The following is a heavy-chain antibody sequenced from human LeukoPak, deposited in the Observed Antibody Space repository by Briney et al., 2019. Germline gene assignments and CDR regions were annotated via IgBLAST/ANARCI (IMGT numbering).Heavy chain of an antibody. CDR3: ARVSYDSSGYYGTNAFDI. Sequence: NPSETLSLTCTASGGSISSYYWSWIRQPPGKGLEWIGYIYYSGSTNYNPSLKSRVTISVDTSKNQFSLNLSSVTAADTAEYYCARVSYDSSGYYGTNAFDIWGQGTMVTVSS. V-gene: IGHV4-59*01. CDR2: IYYSGST. D-gene: IGHD3-22*01. CDR1: GGSISSYY. J-gene: IGHJ3*02.